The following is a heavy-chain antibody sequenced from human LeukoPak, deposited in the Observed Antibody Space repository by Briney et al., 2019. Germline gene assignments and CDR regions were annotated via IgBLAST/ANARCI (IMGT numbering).Heavy chain of an antibody. CDR2: ISDSGTTT. D-gene: IGHD3-16*01. J-gene: IGHJ4*02. CDR1: GFTFSSYA. CDR3: AIKQEIGYAPLDN. Sequence: GGSLRLSCAPSGFTFSSYAMSWVRQAPGKGLEWVSTISDSGTTTFYADSVKGRFTISRDSSKNTLYLQMNSLRAEDTAVYYCAIKQEIGYAPLDNWGQGTLVTVSS. V-gene: IGHV3-23*01.